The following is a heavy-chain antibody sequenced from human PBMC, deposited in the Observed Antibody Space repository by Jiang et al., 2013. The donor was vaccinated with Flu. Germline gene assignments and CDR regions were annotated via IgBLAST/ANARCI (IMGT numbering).Heavy chain of an antibody. Sequence: LLKPSETLSLTCAVYGGSFSGYYWSWIRQPPGKGLEWIGEINHSGSTNYNPSLKSRVTISVDTSKNQFSLKLSSVTAADTAVYYCARGKVVVVAATGPRYYFDYVGPGNPGHRLL. CDR3: ARGKVVVVAATGPRYYFDY. V-gene: IGHV4-34*01. CDR1: GGSFSGYY. CDR2: INHSGST. D-gene: IGHD2-15*01. J-gene: IGHJ4*02.